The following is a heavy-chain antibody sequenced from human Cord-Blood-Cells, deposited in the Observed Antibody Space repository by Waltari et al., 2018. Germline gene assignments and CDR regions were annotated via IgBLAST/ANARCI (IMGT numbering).Heavy chain of an antibody. CDR1: GGSFSGYY. J-gene: IGHJ4*02. Sequence: QVQLQQWGAGLLTPSETLSLTCAVYGGSFSGYYWSWIRQPPGKGLEWIGEINHSGSTNYTPSLKSRVTISVDTSKNQFSLKLSSVTAADTAVYYCARADHSNYFDYWGQGTLVTVSS. V-gene: IGHV4-34*01. CDR3: ARADHSNYFDY. CDR2: INHSGST. D-gene: IGHD4-4*01.